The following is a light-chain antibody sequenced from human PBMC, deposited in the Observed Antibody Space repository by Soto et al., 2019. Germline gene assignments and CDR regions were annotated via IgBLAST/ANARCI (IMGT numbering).Light chain of an antibody. CDR3: QHYSTWLWT. CDR2: GAS. J-gene: IGKJ1*01. V-gene: IGKV3-15*01. CDR1: QSVDSK. Sequence: EIVMTQSPATLSVSPGERATLSCRASQSVDSKLAWYQQKPGQGPRLLIYGASSRATGIPARFSGSGSGTEFTATIIRLQSEDFAVYYYQHYSTWLWTFGQGTKVEIK.